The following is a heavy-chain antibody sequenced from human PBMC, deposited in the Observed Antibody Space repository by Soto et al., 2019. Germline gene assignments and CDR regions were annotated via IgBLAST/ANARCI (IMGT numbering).Heavy chain of an antibody. J-gene: IGHJ4*02. D-gene: IGHD4-17*01. CDR2: INGASIYI. V-gene: IGHV3-21*01. Sequence: GSLRLSCVASGFTFSTYDMNWVRQAPGRGLEWVSSINGASIYIYYADSVRGRFTISRDNAKNSLYLQMDSLRVEDTAVYYCARRTVTTYHYFDYWGQGTLVTVSS. CDR1: GFTFSTYD. CDR3: ARRTVTTYHYFDY.